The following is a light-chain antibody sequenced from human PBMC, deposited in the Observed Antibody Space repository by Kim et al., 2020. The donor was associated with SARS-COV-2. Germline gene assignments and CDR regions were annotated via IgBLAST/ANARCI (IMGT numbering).Light chain of an antibody. CDR1: SSDVGGYNY. V-gene: IGLV2-11*03. CDR3: CSYAGSSSLV. J-gene: IGLJ3*02. CDR2: GVT. Sequence: GQAVTISCTGTSSDVGGYNYGSWYQQHPGKAPKLMTYGVTERPSGVPDRFSGSKSGNTASLTISGLQAEDEADYYCCSYAGSSSLVFGGGTQLTVL.